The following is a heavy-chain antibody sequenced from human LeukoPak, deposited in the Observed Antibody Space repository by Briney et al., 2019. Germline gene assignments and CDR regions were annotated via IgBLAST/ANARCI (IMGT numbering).Heavy chain of an antibody. D-gene: IGHD2-21*02. CDR2: VYYSGST. CDR3: ARAVTDPVNWFDP. Sequence: SETLSLTCTVSGGSISSYYWSWIRQPPGKGLEWIGYVYYSGSTNYNPSLKSRVTISVDTSKNQFSLKLSSVTAADTAVYYCARAVTDPVNWFDPWGQGTLVTVSS. V-gene: IGHV4-59*01. J-gene: IGHJ5*02. CDR1: GGSISSYY.